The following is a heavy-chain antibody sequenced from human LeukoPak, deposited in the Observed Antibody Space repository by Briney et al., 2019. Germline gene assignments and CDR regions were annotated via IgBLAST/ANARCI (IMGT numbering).Heavy chain of an antibody. V-gene: IGHV4-59*08. J-gene: IGHJ6*02. Sequence: SETLSLTCTVSGGSISSYYWSWIRQPPGKGLEWIGYIYYSGSTNYNPSLKSRVTISVDTSKNQFSLKLSSVTAADTAVYYCARLPSSSWYDYYYYGMDVWGQGTTVTVSS. D-gene: IGHD6-13*01. CDR3: ARLPSSSWYDYYYYGMDV. CDR2: IYYSGST. CDR1: GGSISSYY.